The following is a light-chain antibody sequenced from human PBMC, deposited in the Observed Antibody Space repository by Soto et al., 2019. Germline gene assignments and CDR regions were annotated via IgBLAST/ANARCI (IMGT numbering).Light chain of an antibody. CDR3: QQYNNWPYT. CDR1: QSVSSN. CDR2: GAS. Sequence: EIVMTQSPATLSVSPGERDALSCRASQSVSSNFAGYQQKPGQAPRLLIYGASTRATGIPARFSGSGSGTEFTLTISSLQSEDFAVYYCQQYNNWPYTFGQGTKLEIK. J-gene: IGKJ2*01. V-gene: IGKV3-15*01.